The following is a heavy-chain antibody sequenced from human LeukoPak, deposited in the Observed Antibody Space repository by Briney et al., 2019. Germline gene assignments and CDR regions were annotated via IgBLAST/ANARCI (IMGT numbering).Heavy chain of an antibody. Sequence: ASVKVSCKASGYTFTSYGISWVRQAAGQGLEWMGWISAYNGNTNYAQKLQGRVTMTTDTSTSTAYMELRSLRSGDTAVYYCARDCSSEGPNYYYMDVWGKGTTVTVSS. CDR2: ISAYNGNT. CDR3: ARDCSSEGPNYYYMDV. CDR1: GYTFTSYG. D-gene: IGHD6-6*01. J-gene: IGHJ6*03. V-gene: IGHV1-18*01.